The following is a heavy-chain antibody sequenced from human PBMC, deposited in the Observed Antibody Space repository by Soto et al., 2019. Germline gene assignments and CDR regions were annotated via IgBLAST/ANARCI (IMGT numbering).Heavy chain of an antibody. CDR3: ARADWGSGIYYYYGMDV. V-gene: IGHV4-39*01. J-gene: IGHJ6*02. CDR2: IYYSGST. Sequence: SETLSLTCTVSGGSISSSSYYWGWIRQPPGKGLEWIGSIYYSGSTYYNPSLKSRVTISVDTSKNQFSLKLSSVTAADTAVYNCARADWGSGIYYYYGMDVWGQGTTVTVSS. CDR1: GGSISSSSYY. D-gene: IGHD3-10*01.